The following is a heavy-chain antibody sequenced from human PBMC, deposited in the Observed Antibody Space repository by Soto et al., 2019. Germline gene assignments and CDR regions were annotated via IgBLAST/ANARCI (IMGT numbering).Heavy chain of an antibody. CDR1: GYNFANYW. J-gene: IGHJ3*02. Sequence: GESLKISCEGSGYNFANYWIGWVRQMPGKGQEWMGMISPGGSDTKNSPSLQGQITMSVDKSDSSAYLQWRSLKASDTAMYYCAAGYTTGLDAFDIWGQGTMVTVSS. V-gene: IGHV5-51*01. CDR2: ISPGGSDT. D-gene: IGHD6-13*01. CDR3: AAGYTTGLDAFDI.